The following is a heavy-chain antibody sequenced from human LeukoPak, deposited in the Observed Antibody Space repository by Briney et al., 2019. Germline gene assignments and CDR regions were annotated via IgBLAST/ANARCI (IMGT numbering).Heavy chain of an antibody. Sequence: ASVKVSCKASGYTFTGYYMHWVRQAPGQGLEWMGWINPNSGGTNYAQKFQGRVTMTRDTSISTAYMVLRSLRSDDTAVYYCARGLPPRRNYDSSGYYSYYFDYWGQGTLVTVSS. CDR1: GYTFTGYY. J-gene: IGHJ4*02. V-gene: IGHV1-2*02. CDR3: ARGLPPRRNYDSSGYYSYYFDY. D-gene: IGHD3-22*01. CDR2: INPNSGGT.